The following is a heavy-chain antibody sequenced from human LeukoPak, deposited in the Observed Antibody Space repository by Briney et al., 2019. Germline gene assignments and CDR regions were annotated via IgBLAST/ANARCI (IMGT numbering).Heavy chain of an antibody. D-gene: IGHD5-18*01. CDR3: ARVKRGYSYGPLEYYYFYMDV. CDR1: GGSISSYY. V-gene: IGHV4-59*01. CDR2: IYYSGST. Sequence: SETLSLTCTVSGGSISSYYWSWIRQPPGKGLEWIGYIYYSGSTNYNPSLKSRVTISVDTSKNQFSLKLSSVTAADTAVYYCARVKRGYSYGPLEYYYFYMDVWGKGTTVTASS. J-gene: IGHJ6*03.